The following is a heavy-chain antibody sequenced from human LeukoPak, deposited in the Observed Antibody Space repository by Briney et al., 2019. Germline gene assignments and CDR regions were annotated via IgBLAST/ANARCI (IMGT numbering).Heavy chain of an antibody. CDR3: ARGSPPYNSGWAIYNWFDP. Sequence: SGTLSLTCAVSGVSISSSNWWNWVRQPPGKGLEWIGEIHHSGSTNYNPSLKSRVTISVDKSKHQFSLKVSSVTAADTAVYYCARGSPPYNSGWAIYNWFDPWGQGTLVTVSS. D-gene: IGHD6-19*01. V-gene: IGHV4-4*02. CDR1: GVSISSSNW. CDR2: IHHSGST. J-gene: IGHJ5*02.